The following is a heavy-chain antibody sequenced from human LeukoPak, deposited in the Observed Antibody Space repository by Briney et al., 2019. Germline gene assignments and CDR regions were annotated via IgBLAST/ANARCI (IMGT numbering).Heavy chain of an antibody. J-gene: IGHJ4*02. V-gene: IGHV1-8*03. Sequence: ASVKVSCKASGYTFTSYDINWVRQATGQGLEWMGWMNPNSGNRGYAQKFQGRVTITSNTSISTAYMELSSLRSEDTAVYYCARVGRGYYDFWSGYGLDYWGQGTLVTVSS. D-gene: IGHD3-3*01. CDR2: MNPNSGNR. CDR3: ARVGRGYYDFWSGYGLDY. CDR1: GYTFTSYD.